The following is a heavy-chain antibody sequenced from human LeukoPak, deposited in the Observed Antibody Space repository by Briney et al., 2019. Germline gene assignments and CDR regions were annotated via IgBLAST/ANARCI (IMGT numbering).Heavy chain of an antibody. V-gene: IGHV3-11*06. J-gene: IGHJ4*02. CDR1: GFTFSDYY. CDR2: ISSSSSYT. Sequence: TGGSLRLSCAASGFTFSDYYMSWIRQAPGEGLEWVSYISSSSSYTNYADSVKGRFTISRDNAKNSLYLQMNSLRAEDTAVYYCARDGVDYCSGGSCYGYWGQGTLVTVSS. D-gene: IGHD2-15*01. CDR3: ARDGVDYCSGGSCYGY.